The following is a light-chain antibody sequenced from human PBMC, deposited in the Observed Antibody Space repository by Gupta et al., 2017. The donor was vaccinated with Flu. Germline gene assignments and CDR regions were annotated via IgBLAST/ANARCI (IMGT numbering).Light chain of an antibody. CDR3: QQYYSTPRT. J-gene: IGKJ1*01. Sequence: SLCERAAVNGKSSQSVLYSANNKNYLAWYQQKPGQPPKLLIYWASTREAGVPDRFSGSGSGTDFTLTISSLQAEDVAVYYCQQYYSTPRTFGQGTKVEIK. V-gene: IGKV4-1*01. CDR2: WAS. CDR1: QSVLYSANNKNY.